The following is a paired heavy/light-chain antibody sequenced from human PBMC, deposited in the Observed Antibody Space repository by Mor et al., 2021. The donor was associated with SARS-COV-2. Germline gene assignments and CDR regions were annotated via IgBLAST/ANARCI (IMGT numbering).Light chain of an antibody. CDR1: QSVSSSY. CDR3: QQYGSSSLT. J-gene: IGKJ1*01. CDR2: GAS. Sequence: EIVLTQSPGTLSLSPGERATLSCRASQSVSSSYLAWYQQKPGQAPRLLIYGASSRATGIPDRFSGSGSGTDFTLTISRLEPEDFAVYYCQQYGSSSLTFGQGTKVEIK. V-gene: IGKV3-20*01.
Heavy chain of an antibody. CDR3: ARDGYCSGGSCYSGYYYYGMDV. CDR2: IWYDGSNK. CDR1: GFTFSSYG. D-gene: IGHD2-15*01. V-gene: IGHV3-33*01. Sequence: QVQLVESGGGVVQPGRSLRLSCAASGFTFSSYGMHWVRQAPGKGLEWVAVIWYDGSNKYYADSVKGRFTISRDNSKNTLYLQMNSLRAEDTAVYYCARDGYCSGGSCYSGYYYYGMDVWGQGTTVTVSS. J-gene: IGHJ6*02.